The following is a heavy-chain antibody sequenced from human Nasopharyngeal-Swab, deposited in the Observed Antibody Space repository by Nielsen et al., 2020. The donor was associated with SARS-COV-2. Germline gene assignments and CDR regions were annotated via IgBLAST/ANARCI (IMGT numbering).Heavy chain of an antibody. CDR2: IWYDGSNK. CDR3: ARGASYYDSSGYAFDY. D-gene: IGHD3-22*01. CDR1: GFTFSSYS. V-gene: IGHV3-33*08. J-gene: IGHJ4*02. Sequence: GGSLRLSCAASGFTFSSYSMNWVRQAPGKGLEWVAVIWYDGSNKYYADSVKGRFTISRDNSKNTLYLQMNSLRAEDTAVYYCARGASYYDSSGYAFDYWGQGTLVTVSS.